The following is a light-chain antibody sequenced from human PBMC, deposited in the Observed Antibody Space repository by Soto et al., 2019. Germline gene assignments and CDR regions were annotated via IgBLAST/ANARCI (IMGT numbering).Light chain of an antibody. J-gene: IGKJ3*01. V-gene: IGKV1-39*01. CDR3: QQSYSIPFT. Sequence: DLQMTQSPSSLSASVGDRVTITCRASQSTRGYLNWYQQRPGKAPKLLLYAASSLQGGVPSRFSGSGSETDFTLTISSLQPEDFATYFCQQSYSIPFTFGPGTKLDIK. CDR1: QSTRGY. CDR2: AAS.